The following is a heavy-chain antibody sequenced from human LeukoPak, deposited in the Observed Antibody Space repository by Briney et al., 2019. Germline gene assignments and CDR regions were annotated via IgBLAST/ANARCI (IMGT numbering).Heavy chain of an antibody. Sequence: SETLSLTCAVYGGSFSGYYWSWIRQPPGKGLEWIGEINHSGSTNYNPSLKSRVTISVDTSKNQFSLKLSSVTAADTAVYYCARLWYSSGWYRIDYWGQGTLVTVSS. CDR1: GGSFSGYY. CDR3: ARLWYSSGWYRIDY. D-gene: IGHD6-19*01. V-gene: IGHV4-34*01. CDR2: INHSGST. J-gene: IGHJ4*02.